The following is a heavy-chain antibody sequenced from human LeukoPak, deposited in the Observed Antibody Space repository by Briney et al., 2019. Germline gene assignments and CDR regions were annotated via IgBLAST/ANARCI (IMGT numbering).Heavy chain of an antibody. D-gene: IGHD2-15*01. CDR3: AKDRYCSGGSCVDY. J-gene: IGHJ4*02. V-gene: IGHV3-30*18. Sequence: GRSLRLSCAASGFTFSSYGMHWVRQAPGKGLEWVAVMSYDGSNKYYADSVKGRFTISRDNSKNTLYLQMNSLRAEDTAVYYCAKDRYCSGGSCVDYWGQGTLVTVSS. CDR2: MSYDGSNK. CDR1: GFTFSSYG.